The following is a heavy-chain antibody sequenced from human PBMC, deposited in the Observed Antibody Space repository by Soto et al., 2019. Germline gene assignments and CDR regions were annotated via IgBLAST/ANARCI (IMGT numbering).Heavy chain of an antibody. CDR2: IYYSGST. CDR3: ARLGGYSGSYLYYYYYMDV. CDR1: GGSISSSSYY. D-gene: IGHD1-26*01. V-gene: IGHV4-39*01. Sequence: SETLSLTCTVSGGSISSSSYYWGWIRQPPGKGLEWIGSIYYSGSTYYNPSLKSRVTISVDTPKNQFSLKLSSVTAADTAVYYCARLGGYSGSYLYYYYYMDVWGKGTTVTVSS. J-gene: IGHJ6*03.